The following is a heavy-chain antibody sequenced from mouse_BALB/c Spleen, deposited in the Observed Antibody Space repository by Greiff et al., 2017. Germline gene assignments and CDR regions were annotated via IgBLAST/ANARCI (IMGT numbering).Heavy chain of an antibody. J-gene: IGHJ4*01. CDR1: GYSITSDYA. V-gene: IGHV3-2*02. D-gene: IGHD2-4*01. Sequence: EVQLVESGPGLVKPSQSLSLTCTVTGYSITSDYAWNWIRQFPGNKLEWMGYISYSGSTSYNPSLKSRISITRDTSKNQFFLQLNSVTTEDTATYYCARGNDYDEGMDYWGQGTSVTVSS. CDR3: ARGNDYDEGMDY. CDR2: ISYSGST.